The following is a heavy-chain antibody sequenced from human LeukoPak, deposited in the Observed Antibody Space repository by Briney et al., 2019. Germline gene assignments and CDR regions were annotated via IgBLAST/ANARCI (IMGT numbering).Heavy chain of an antibody. CDR1: GGTFNNYA. CDR2: VIPILNIA. J-gene: IGHJ5*02. D-gene: IGHD2-15*01. CDR3: GYCSGGSCYSRDWFDP. V-gene: IGHV1-69*10. Sequence: SVKVSCKASGGTFNNYAISWLRQAPGQGLEWMGRVIPILNIANYAQKFQGRVTITAVKSTSTAYLELSSLRSEDTAVYYCGYCSGGSCYSRDWFDPWGQGTLVTVSS.